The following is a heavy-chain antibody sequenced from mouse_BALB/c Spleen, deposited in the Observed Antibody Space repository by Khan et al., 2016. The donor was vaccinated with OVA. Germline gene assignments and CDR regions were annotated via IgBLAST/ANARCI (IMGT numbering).Heavy chain of an antibody. Sequence: VQLVETGPELVKPGASVKMSCKASGYTFTYYVITWVKQRTGQGLEWIGEIYPGSDNAYYNERSKGKATLTADKSSNTTHMQLSSLTSEDSAVYFCARGDGYYVYFDYWGQGTTLTVSS. J-gene: IGHJ2*01. D-gene: IGHD2-3*01. CDR3: ARGDGYYVYFDY. V-gene: IGHV1-81*01. CDR1: GYTFTYYV. CDR2: IYPGSDNA.